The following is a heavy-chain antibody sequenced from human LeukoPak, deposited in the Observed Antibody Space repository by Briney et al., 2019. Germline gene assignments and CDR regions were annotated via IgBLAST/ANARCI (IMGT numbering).Heavy chain of an antibody. Sequence: GGSLRLSCAASGFTFSSYGMHWVRQAPGKGLEWVAVISYDRSNKYYADSVKGRFTISRDNAKNTLYLQMNSLRAEDTAVYYCAKDRCSSTSCYAYYYYYGMDVWGKGTTVTVSS. CDR1: GFTFSSYG. D-gene: IGHD2-2*01. J-gene: IGHJ6*04. V-gene: IGHV3-30*18. CDR3: AKDRCSSTSCYAYYYYYGMDV. CDR2: ISYDRSNK.